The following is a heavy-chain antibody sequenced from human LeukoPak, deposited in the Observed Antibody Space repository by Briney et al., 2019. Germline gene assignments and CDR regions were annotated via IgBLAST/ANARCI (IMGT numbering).Heavy chain of an antibody. CDR2: ISAYDGNT. Sequence: ASVKVSCKASGGTFSSYAISWVRQAPGQGLEWMGWISAYDGNTHSAQKFQGRVTMTTDTSTTTAYMELGGLRSDDTAVYYCARDLGHCTGALCYSVRRSGTSYHYGMNVWGQGTAVAVSS. J-gene: IGHJ6*02. CDR1: GGTFSSYA. V-gene: IGHV1-18*01. CDR3: ARDLGHCTGALCYSVRRSGTSYHYGMNV. D-gene: IGHD2-8*02.